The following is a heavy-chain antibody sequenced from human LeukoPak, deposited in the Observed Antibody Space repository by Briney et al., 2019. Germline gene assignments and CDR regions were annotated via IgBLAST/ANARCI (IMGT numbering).Heavy chain of an antibody. D-gene: IGHD3-22*01. J-gene: IGHJ4*02. CDR3: ATLRPHYYDSRRHQDSRGPTRGPMSN. V-gene: IGHV3-48*04. CDR1: GFSFRTYS. Sequence: GGSLRLSCAASGFSFRTYSMNWVRQAPGKGLEWLSYISTRSSTIDYADSVKGRFTVSRDDAKNSLYLQVTGLTADDTAVYYCATLRPHYYDSRRHQDSRGPTRGPMSNWGQGTLVTVSS. CDR2: ISTRSSTI.